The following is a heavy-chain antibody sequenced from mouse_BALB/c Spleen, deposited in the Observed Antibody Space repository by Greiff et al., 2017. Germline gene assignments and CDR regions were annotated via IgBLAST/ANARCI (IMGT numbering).Heavy chain of an antibody. D-gene: IGHD1-1*01. J-gene: IGHJ4*01. CDR2: IYPYNGGT. V-gene: IGHV1S29*02. CDR1: GYTFTDYN. Sequence: EVQLQQSGPELVKPGASVKISCKASGYTFTDYNMHWVKQSHGKSLEWIGYIYPYNGGTGYNQKFKSKATLTVDNSSSTAYMELRSLTSEDSAVYYCARRAYYGSSLYYYAMDYWGQGTSVTVSS. CDR3: ARRAYYGSSLYYYAMDY.